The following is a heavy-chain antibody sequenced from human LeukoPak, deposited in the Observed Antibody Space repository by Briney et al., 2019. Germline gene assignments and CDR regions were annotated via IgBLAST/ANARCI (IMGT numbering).Heavy chain of an antibody. CDR1: GGSISSFY. CDR2: IYYSGST. Sequence: SETLSLTCTVSGGSISSFYWSWIRQPPGKGLEWIGYIYYSGSTNYNPSLKSRVTISVDTSKNQFSLKLRSVTAADTAVYYCARHVGYGNNWFDPWGQGTLATVSS. D-gene: IGHD5-18*01. J-gene: IGHJ5*02. V-gene: IGHV4-59*08. CDR3: ARHVGYGNNWFDP.